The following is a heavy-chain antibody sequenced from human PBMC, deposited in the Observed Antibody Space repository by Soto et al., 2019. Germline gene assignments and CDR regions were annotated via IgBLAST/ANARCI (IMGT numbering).Heavy chain of an antibody. CDR1: GYTFTSYA. J-gene: IGHJ4*02. CDR2: INAGNGNT. D-gene: IGHD2-15*01. V-gene: IGHV1-3*01. Sequence: QVQLVQSGAEVKKPGASVKVSCKASGYTFTSYAMHWVRQAPGQRLEWMGWINAGNGNTKYSQQFQGRVTITRDTSASTAYMELSSLRSEDTAVYYCARVGGIRGSKLGDYWGQGPLVTVSS. CDR3: ARVGGIRGSKLGDY.